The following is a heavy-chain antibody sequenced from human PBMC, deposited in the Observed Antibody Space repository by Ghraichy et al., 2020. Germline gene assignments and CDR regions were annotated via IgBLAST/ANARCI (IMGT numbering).Heavy chain of an antibody. J-gene: IGHJ3*02. Sequence: SETLSLTCDVSGGSVSTAGWCSWVRQPPGKGLEWIGEIFHGGIINYSPSLKSRVTISVDKSKDQFSLNLRSVTAADTAVYYCTRGFNHAFDIWGQGTLVTVSS. CDR2: IFHGGII. D-gene: IGHD3-10*01. CDR3: TRGFNHAFDI. CDR1: GGSVSTAGW. V-gene: IGHV4/OR15-8*01.